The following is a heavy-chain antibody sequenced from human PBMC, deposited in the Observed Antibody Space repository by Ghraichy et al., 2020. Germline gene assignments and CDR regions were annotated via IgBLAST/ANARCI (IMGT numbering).Heavy chain of an antibody. Sequence: SETLSLTCTVSGDSISSGGSSWSWIRQPPGKGLEWIGNLYYIESTYYNPSLKSRVTISVDRSKSQFSLRLSSVTAADTAVYYCARTSSYLPSYFDHWGQGTLVTVSS. D-gene: IGHD2-2*01. CDR3: ARTSSYLPSYFDH. CDR1: GDSISSGGSS. CDR2: LYYIEST. V-gene: IGHV4-30-2*01. J-gene: IGHJ4*02.